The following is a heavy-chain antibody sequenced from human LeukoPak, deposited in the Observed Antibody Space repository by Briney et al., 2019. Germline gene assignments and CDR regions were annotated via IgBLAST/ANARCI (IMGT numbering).Heavy chain of an antibody. CDR1: DGSMSSYY. J-gene: IGHJ4*02. D-gene: IGHD6-19*01. Sequence: SETLSLTCTVSDGSMSSYYWSWIRQPPGKGLEWIGYIYYSGSTNYNPSLKSRVSISIDTSRNQFSLKLSSATAAVTAVYYCARRIAVAGIFDYWGQGTLVTVSS. CDR3: ARRIAVAGIFDY. CDR2: IYYSGST. V-gene: IGHV4-59*01.